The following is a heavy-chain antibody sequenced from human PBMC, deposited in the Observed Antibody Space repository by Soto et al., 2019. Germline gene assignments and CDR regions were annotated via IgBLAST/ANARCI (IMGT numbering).Heavy chain of an antibody. V-gene: IGHV4-4*02. J-gene: IGHJ3*02. CDR2: IYHSGST. D-gene: IGHD2-15*01. Sequence: PSETLSLTCTVAGVSIISPNWWTWVRQSPGKGLEWIGEIYHSGSTNFNPSLKSRVTISVDNSKNQFYLELTSVTAADTAVYYCARYCGGGSCYLGAFDIWGQGTMVTVSS. CDR3: ARYCGGGSCYLGAFDI. CDR1: GVSIISPNW.